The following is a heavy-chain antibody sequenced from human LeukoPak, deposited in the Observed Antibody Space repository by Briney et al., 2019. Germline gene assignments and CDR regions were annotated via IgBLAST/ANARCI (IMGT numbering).Heavy chain of an antibody. CDR1: GFTFSSDW. V-gene: IGHV3-7*01. J-gene: IGHJ4*02. Sequence: PGGSLRLSCAASGFTFSSDWMSWVRQAPEKGLEWVANINQGGSEKYYVDSVKGRLTISRDNAKNSLYLQMNSLRAEDTAVYYCARDETALDSWGQGTLVTVSS. CDR2: INQGGSEK. D-gene: IGHD5-18*01. CDR3: ARDETALDS.